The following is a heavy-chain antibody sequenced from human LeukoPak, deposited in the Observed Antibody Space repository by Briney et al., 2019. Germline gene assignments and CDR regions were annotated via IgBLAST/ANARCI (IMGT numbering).Heavy chain of an antibody. CDR2: INPNSGGT. V-gene: IGHV1-2*02. CDR1: GYTFTGYY. Sequence: ASVKVSCKASGYTFTGYYMHWVRQAPGQGLEWMGWINPNSGGTNYAQKFQGRVTMTRDTSISTTYMELSSLRSDDTAVYYCARFRAGSGSYYYFDYWGQGTLVTVPS. D-gene: IGHD3-10*01. CDR3: ARFRAGSGSYYYFDY. J-gene: IGHJ4*02.